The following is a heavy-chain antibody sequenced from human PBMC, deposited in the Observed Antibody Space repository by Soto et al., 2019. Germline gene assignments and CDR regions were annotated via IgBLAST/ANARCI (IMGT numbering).Heavy chain of an antibody. J-gene: IGHJ4*02. D-gene: IGHD6-13*01. V-gene: IGHV3-23*01. Sequence: EVQLLESGGGLVQPGGSLRLSCAASGFTFSNYAVTWVRQAPGKGLEWVSTISGSGGSTYYADSVKGRLTISRDNSKNTLYLQMTSLRAEDTAVYYCAKDQGSSWYEIDYWGQGTLVTVSS. CDR2: ISGSGGST. CDR3: AKDQGSSWYEIDY. CDR1: GFTFSNYA.